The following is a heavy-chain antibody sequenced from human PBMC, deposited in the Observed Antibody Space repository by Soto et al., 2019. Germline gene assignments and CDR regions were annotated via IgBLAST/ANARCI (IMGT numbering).Heavy chain of an antibody. D-gene: IGHD2-2*01. CDR2: IIPIFGTA. V-gene: IGHV1-69*13. J-gene: IGHJ4*02. Sequence: SVKVSCKASGGTFSSYAISWVRQAPGQGLEWMGGIIPIFGTANYAQKFQGRVTITADESTSTAYMELSSLRSEDTAVYYCARGAPGVVPAAIDYWGQGTLVTVSS. CDR1: GGTFSSYA. CDR3: ARGAPGVVPAAIDY.